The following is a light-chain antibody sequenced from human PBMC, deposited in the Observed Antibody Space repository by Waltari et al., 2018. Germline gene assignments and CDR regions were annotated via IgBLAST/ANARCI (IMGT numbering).Light chain of an antibody. V-gene: IGKV3-20*01. CDR3: QKYVSLPAT. Sequence: SCRASQGVRRSLAWYQQKPGQAPRLLIYDASSRATGIPDRFSGSGSGTDFSLTISRLEPEDSAVYYCQKYVSLPATFGQGTKVEIK. CDR1: QGVRRS. CDR2: DAS. J-gene: IGKJ1*01.